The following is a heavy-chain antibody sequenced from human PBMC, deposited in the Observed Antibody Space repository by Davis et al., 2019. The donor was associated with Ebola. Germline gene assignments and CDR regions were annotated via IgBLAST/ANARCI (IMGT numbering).Heavy chain of an antibody. D-gene: IGHD3-3*01. CDR3: ARIANRITIFGVGFDY. CDR2: INHSGST. V-gene: IGHV4-34*01. CDR1: GGSISRHC. J-gene: IGHJ4*02. Sequence: PSGSLRLSCTVSGGSISRHCWSWIRQPPGKGLEWIGEINHSGSTNYNPSLKSRETISVDTSKNQFSLKLSSVTAADTAVYYCARIANRITIFGVGFDYWGQGTLVTVSS.